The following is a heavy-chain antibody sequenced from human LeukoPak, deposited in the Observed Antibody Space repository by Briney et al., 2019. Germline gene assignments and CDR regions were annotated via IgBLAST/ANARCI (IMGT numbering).Heavy chain of an antibody. CDR3: ARGRVMATVQYYFDY. V-gene: IGHV4-34*01. CDR2: INHSGST. Sequence: SETLSLTCAVYGGSFSGYYWSWIRQPPGRGLEWIGEINHSGSTNYNPSLKSRVTISVDTSKNQFSLKLSSVTAADTAVYYCARGRVMATVQYYFDYWGQGTLVTVSS. J-gene: IGHJ4*02. D-gene: IGHD5-24*01. CDR1: GGSFSGYY.